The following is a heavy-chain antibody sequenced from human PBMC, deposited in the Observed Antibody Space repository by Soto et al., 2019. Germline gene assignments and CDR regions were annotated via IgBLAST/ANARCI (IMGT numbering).Heavy chain of an antibody. CDR3: ARIAARPSRFDY. D-gene: IGHD6-6*01. V-gene: IGHV3-53*01. CDR1: GFTVSSNY. Sequence: GGSLRLSWAASGFTVSSNYMSWVRQAPGKGLEWVSVIYSGGSTYYADSVKGRFTISRDNSKNTLYLQMNSLRAEDTAVYYCARIAARPSRFDYWGQGTLVTVSS. J-gene: IGHJ4*02. CDR2: IYSGGST.